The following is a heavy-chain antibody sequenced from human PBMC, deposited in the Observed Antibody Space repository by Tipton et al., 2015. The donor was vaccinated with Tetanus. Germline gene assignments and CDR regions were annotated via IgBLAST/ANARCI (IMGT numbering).Heavy chain of an antibody. Sequence: QLVQSGADVKKPGESLKISCKASGYSFTSHWIGWVRQMPGKGLEWMGMIFPDGSDTRYSPSFQGHVTFSVDKSTSTVYLQWSSLKASDTAMYFCARMYSTSSPFDHWGQGTLVAVSS. CDR1: GYSFTSHW. J-gene: IGHJ4*02. V-gene: IGHV5-51*01. D-gene: IGHD6-6*01. CDR3: ARMYSTSSPFDH. CDR2: IFPDGSDT.